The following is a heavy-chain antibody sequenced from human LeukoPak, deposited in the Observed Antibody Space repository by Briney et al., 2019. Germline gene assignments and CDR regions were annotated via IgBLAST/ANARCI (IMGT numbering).Heavy chain of an antibody. D-gene: IGHD3-10*01. CDR2: MNPNRGNT. J-gene: IGHJ5*02. CDR3: ARDGDMVRGVIIPYWFDP. V-gene: IGHV1-8*01. CDR1: GHTFTSYD. Sequence: ASVKVSCKAAGHTFTSYDINWVRQATGQGGEGMGWMNPNRGNTGDAHKFQCRGTMTRNTSISTAYMELSSLRSEDTAVYSCARDGDMVRGVIIPYWFDPWGQGTLVTVSS.